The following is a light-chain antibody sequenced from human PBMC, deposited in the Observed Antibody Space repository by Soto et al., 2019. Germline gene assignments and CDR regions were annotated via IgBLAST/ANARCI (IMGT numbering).Light chain of an antibody. J-gene: IGKJ1*01. Sequence: DIQMTQSPSSLSASVGDRVTITCQASQDISNYLNWYQQKPGKAPKLLIYDASNLETGAPSRFSGSGSGTDFTFTISSLQPEDIATYYCQQYDNLETFGQGTKVEIK. CDR3: QQYDNLET. CDR1: QDISNY. CDR2: DAS. V-gene: IGKV1-33*01.